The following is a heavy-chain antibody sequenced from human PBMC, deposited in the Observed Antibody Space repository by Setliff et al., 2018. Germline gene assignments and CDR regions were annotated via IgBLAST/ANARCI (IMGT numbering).Heavy chain of an antibody. CDR2: ISNSGGMF. V-gene: IGHV3-48*01. J-gene: IGHJ5*02. CDR3: ARAQFARFDP. CDR1: GFTFSSYS. Sequence: GESLKISCKGSGFTFSSYSMNWVRQAPGKGLEWVSTISNSGGMFYYADSVKGRLSISRDNAKKSLSLQMNRLRAEDTAVYYCARAQFARFDPWGQGTLVTVSS.